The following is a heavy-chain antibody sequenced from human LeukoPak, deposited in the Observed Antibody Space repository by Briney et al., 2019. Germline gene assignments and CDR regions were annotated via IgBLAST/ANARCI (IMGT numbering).Heavy chain of an antibody. D-gene: IGHD5-24*01. J-gene: IGHJ4*02. V-gene: IGHV1-69*04. Sequence: ASVKVSCKASGGTFSSYAISWMRQAPGQGREWMGRIIPILGIANYAQKFQGRVTITADKSTSTAYMELSSLRSEDTAVYYCARDHGYNYDYWGQGTLVTVSS. CDR2: IIPILGIA. CDR1: GGTFSSYA. CDR3: ARDHGYNYDY.